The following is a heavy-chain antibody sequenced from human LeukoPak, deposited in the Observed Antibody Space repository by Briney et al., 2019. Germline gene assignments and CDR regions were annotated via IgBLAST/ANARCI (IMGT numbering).Heavy chain of an antibody. CDR3: VRLLSSSWKILDYYYYMDV. V-gene: IGHV5-51*01. D-gene: IGHD6-13*01. CDR2: IYPGDSDT. J-gene: IGHJ6*03. Sequence: GESLKISCKVSGYSFTSDWIGWVRQMPGKGMEWIGIIYPGDSDTRYSPPFQGQVTISADKSISTAYLHRSSLKAPDTPLYYSVRLLSSSWKILDYYYYMDVWGKGTTVSVSS. CDR1: GYSFTSDW.